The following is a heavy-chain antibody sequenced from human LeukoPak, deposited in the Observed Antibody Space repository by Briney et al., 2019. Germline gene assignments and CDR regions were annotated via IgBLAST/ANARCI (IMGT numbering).Heavy chain of an antibody. D-gene: IGHD1-1*01. CDR2: IYYSGTT. Sequence: KSSQTLSLTCTVSGGSISNYYWTWIRQPPGKGLEWNGYIYYSGTTNYNPSLKSRVTISLDTSKNQFSLRLSSVTAADTALYYCARAGCSWNTGYYFDYWGQGTLVTVSS. CDR1: GGSISNYY. V-gene: IGHV4-59*01. J-gene: IGHJ4*02. CDR3: ARAGCSWNTGYYFDY.